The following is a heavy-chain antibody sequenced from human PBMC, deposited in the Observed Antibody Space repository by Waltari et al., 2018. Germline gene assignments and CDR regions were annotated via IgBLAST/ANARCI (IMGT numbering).Heavy chain of an antibody. J-gene: IGHJ4*02. V-gene: IGHV4-59*01. D-gene: IGHD1-20*01. CDR2: IYYSGST. CDR1: GCSISSYY. CDR3: ASITWGYYFDY. Sequence: QVQLQASGPGLVKPSETLSLTCPVSGCSISSYYWSWIRQPPGKGLEWIGYIYYSGSTNYNPSLKSRVTISVDTSKNQFSLKLSSVTAADTAVYYCASITWGYYFDYWGQGTLVTVSS.